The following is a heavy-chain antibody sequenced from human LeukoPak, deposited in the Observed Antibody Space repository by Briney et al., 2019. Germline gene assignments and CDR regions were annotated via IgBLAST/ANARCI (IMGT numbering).Heavy chain of an antibody. Sequence: SETLSLTCTVSGGSISSYYWSWIRQPPGKGLEWIGYIYYSGSTNYNPSLKSRVTISVDTSKNQFSLKLSSVTAADTAVYYCARLPLWFGYQTGFDYWGQGTLVTVSS. CDR2: IYYSGST. V-gene: IGHV4-59*12. J-gene: IGHJ4*02. D-gene: IGHD3-10*01. CDR1: GGSISSYY. CDR3: ARLPLWFGYQTGFDY.